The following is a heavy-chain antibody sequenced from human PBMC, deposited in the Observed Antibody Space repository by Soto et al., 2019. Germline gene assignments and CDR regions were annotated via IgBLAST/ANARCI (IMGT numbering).Heavy chain of an antibody. Sequence: QVQLQQWGAGLLKPSETLSLTCAVSSGPFSGYYWSWIRQSPGKGLEWMGEISHSGSTNYNPSPKSRDTISVVTCKNQFALKLSSVTAADTAVYYWAIAYITNGAVDIGGQGTLVTVSS. D-gene: IGHD1-1*01. CDR3: AIAYITNGAVDI. CDR2: ISHSGST. J-gene: IGHJ3*02. V-gene: IGHV4-34*01. CDR1: SGPFSGYY.